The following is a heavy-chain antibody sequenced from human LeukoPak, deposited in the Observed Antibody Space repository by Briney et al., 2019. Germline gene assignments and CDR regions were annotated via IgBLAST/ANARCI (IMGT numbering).Heavy chain of an antibody. Sequence: GGSLRLSCAASGFTFSKTWMSWVRQAPGKGLEWVACIMEDGSVQKYVDSVRGRFTISRDNSKNTLYLQMNSLRAEDTAVYYCARGPSGYHNTGGQGTLVTVSS. J-gene: IGHJ4*02. CDR3: ARGPSGYHNT. D-gene: IGHD5-12*01. CDR2: IMEDGSVQ. CDR1: GFTFSKTW. V-gene: IGHV3-7*01.